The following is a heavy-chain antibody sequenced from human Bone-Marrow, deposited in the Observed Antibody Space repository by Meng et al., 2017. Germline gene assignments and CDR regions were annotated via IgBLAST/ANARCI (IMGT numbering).Heavy chain of an antibody. CDR2: ISGNGDTT. V-gene: IGHV3-23*01. Sequence: GESLKISCAASGFTCSSHAISWVRQAPGKGPQWVSRISGNGDTTNFAAFVKGRFTISRDNAKNSLYRQMNSLRAEDTAVYYCARDPFVLEVPGDNWVEPWGHGTRVTVSS. CDR1: GFTCSSHA. CDR3: ARDPFVLEVPGDNWVEP. J-gene: IGHJ5*02. D-gene: IGHD2-15*01.